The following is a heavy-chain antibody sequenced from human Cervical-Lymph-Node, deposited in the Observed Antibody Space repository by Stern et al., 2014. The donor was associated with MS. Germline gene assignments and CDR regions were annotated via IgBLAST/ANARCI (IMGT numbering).Heavy chain of an antibody. CDR3: ARGGVIYTQDRNGFDV. J-gene: IGHJ3*01. D-gene: IGHD2-21*01. Sequence: QVQLVESGSGQAKPSQTLSLTCAVSGGSISSGGSSWNWIRQPPGKGLEWIGFIYHSGSTYYNPSLKGRVFISVDTSKNQFALTLRSVTAADTAVYYCARGGVIYTQDRNGFDVWGQGTMVTVSS. V-gene: IGHV4-30-2*01. CDR2: IYHSGST. CDR1: GGSISSGGSS.